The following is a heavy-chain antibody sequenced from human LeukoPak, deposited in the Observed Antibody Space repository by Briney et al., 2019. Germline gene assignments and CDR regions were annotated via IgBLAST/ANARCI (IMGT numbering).Heavy chain of an antibody. Sequence: TGGSLSLSCAASGFTFSSYAMSWVRQAPGKGLEWVSAISGSGGSTYYADSVKGRFTISRDNSKNTLYLQMNSLRAEDTAVYYCAKAGSYYYGSGSYYGLDYWGQGTLVTVSS. CDR2: ISGSGGST. V-gene: IGHV3-23*01. CDR3: AKAGSYYYGSGSYYGLDY. D-gene: IGHD3-10*01. J-gene: IGHJ4*02. CDR1: GFTFSSYA.